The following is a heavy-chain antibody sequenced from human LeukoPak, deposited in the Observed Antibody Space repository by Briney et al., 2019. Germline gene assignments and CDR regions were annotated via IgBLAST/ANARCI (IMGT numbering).Heavy chain of an antibody. CDR3: AKMQGDGDWD. V-gene: IGHV3-30*18. CDR1: GLTFNTYA. Sequence: GGSLRLSCTASGLTFNTYAMHWVRQAPGKGLEWVAVISYDGSNKYYADSVKGRFTISRDNSKNTLYLQMNSLRAEDTAVYYCAKMQGDGDWDWGQGTLVTVSS. D-gene: IGHD4-17*01. CDR2: ISYDGSNK. J-gene: IGHJ4*02.